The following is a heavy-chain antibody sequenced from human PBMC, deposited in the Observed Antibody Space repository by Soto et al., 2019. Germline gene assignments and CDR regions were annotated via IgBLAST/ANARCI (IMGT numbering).Heavy chain of an antibody. CDR1: GGTFSSYA. J-gene: IGHJ6*02. CDR2: IIPIFGTA. CDR3: ARVAAGYSYGFYYYYGMDV. Sequence: QVQLVQSGAEVKKPGSSVKVSCKASGGTFSSYAISWVRQAPGQGLEWMGGIIPIFGTANYAQKFQGRGTITADESTSTAYMELSSLRSEDTAVYYCARVAAGYSYGFYYYYGMDVWGQGTTVTVSS. D-gene: IGHD5-18*01. V-gene: IGHV1-69*01.